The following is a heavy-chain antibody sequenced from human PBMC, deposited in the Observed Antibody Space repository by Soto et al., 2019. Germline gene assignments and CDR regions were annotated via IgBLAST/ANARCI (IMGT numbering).Heavy chain of an antibody. CDR1: GDTFKNCV. CDR3: AAELGFGILSNV. CDR2: IIPLFGTT. J-gene: IGHJ6*02. Sequence: QVQVVQSGVEVRRPGSSVKVSCKASGDTFKNCVISWGRQASGQGLEWMGGIIPLFGTTDFAQRFQGRLRIKTDKSKTTASMELSRMRAEDTDTYYCAAELGFGILSNVCGQGTTDIVPS. D-gene: IGHD7-27*01. V-gene: IGHV1-69*06.